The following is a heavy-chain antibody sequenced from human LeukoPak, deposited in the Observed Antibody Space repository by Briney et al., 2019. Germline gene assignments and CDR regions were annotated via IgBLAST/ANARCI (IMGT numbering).Heavy chain of an antibody. J-gene: IGHJ3*02. V-gene: IGHV4-34*01. CDR2: INHSGST. D-gene: IGHD6-13*01. CDR1: GGSFSGYY. Sequence: SETLSLTCAVYGGSFSGYYWSWIRQPPGKGLKWIGEINHSGSTNYNPSLKSRVAISVDTSKNQFSLKLSSVTAADTAVYYCTRQQLVPGRAFDIWGQGTMVTVSS. CDR3: TRQQLVPGRAFDI.